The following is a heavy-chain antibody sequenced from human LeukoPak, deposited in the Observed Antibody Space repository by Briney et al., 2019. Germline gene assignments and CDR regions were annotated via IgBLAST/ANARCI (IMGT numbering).Heavy chain of an antibody. D-gene: IGHD6-19*01. J-gene: IGHJ4*02. CDR2: ISYDGSNK. CDR3: AKEISGWYRQVDY. V-gene: IGHV3-30*18. Sequence: GRSLRLSCAASGFTFSSYGMHWVRQAPGKGLEWVAVISYDGSNKYYADSVKGRFTISRDNSKNTLYLQMNSLRAEDTAVYYCAKEISGWYRQVDYWGQGTLVTVSS. CDR1: GFTFSSYG.